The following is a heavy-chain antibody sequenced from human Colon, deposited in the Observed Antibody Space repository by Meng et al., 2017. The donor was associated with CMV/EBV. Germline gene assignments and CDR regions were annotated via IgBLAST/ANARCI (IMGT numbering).Heavy chain of an antibody. V-gene: IGHV3-48*03. J-gene: IGHJ6*02. CDR3: AKAPGYSSSPGYYYGMDV. D-gene: IGHD6-13*01. CDR1: GFTFSSYK. CDR2: IFTSGTVV. Sequence: GESLKISCAASGFTFSSYKMHWFRQAPGKGLEWVSYIFTSGTVVLYADSVQGRFTISRDNAKNSLYLQMNSLRAEDTALYYCAKAPGYSSSPGYYYGMDVWGQGTTVTVSS.